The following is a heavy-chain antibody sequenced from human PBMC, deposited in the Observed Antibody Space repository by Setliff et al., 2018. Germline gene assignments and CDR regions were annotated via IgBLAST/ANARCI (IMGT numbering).Heavy chain of an antibody. CDR2: ISSSSSYI. Sequence: PGGSLRLSCSASGFIFNSYSINWVRRAPGKGLEWVSSISSSSSYIYYADSVRGRFTISRDGSKSTLYLDMSSLRSEDTAVYYCAKVLDTTDYYYFDFWGQGTLVTVSS. CDR3: AKVLDTTDYYYFDF. J-gene: IGHJ4*02. D-gene: IGHD3-22*01. CDR1: GFIFNSYS. V-gene: IGHV3-21*01.